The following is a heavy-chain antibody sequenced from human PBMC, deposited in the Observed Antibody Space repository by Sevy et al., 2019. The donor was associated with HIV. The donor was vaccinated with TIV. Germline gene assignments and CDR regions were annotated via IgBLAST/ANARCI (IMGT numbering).Heavy chain of an antibody. D-gene: IGHD2-15*01. CDR3: ARDKLTDGYCSGGSCFDYYYYYGMDV. J-gene: IGHJ6*02. CDR2: ISSSGSTI. V-gene: IGHV3-11*01. Sequence: GGSLRLSCAASGFTFSDYYMSWIRQAPGKGLEWVSYISSSGSTIYYAGSVKGRFTISRDNAKNSLYLQMNSLRAEDTAVYYCARDKLTDGYCSGGSCFDYYYYYGMDVWGQGTTVTVSS. CDR1: GFTFSDYY.